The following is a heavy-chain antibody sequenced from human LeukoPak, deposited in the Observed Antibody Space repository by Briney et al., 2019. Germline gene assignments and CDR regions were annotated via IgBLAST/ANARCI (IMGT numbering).Heavy chain of an antibody. CDR2: INHSGST. Sequence: PSETLCLTCAVYGGYFSGYYWSWIRQPPGKGLEWIGEINHSGSTNYNPSLKSRVTISVDTSKNQFSLKLSSVTAADTAVYYCARRRGSGRFDYWGQGTLVTVSS. CDR3: ARRRGSGRFDY. J-gene: IGHJ4*02. D-gene: IGHD3-10*01. CDR1: GGYFSGYY. V-gene: IGHV4-34*01.